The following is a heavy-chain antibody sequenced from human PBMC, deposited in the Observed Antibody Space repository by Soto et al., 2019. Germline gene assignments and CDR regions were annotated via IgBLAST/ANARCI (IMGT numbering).Heavy chain of an antibody. J-gene: IGHJ4*02. V-gene: IGHV3-23*01. D-gene: IGHD4-4*01. CDR3: AKGGTYSNYELDY. CDR2: MSASVKST. Sequence: GGSLRLSCAASGFTFSNYAMSWVRQAPGKGLEWVSAMSASVKSTYYADSVKGRFTISRDNFRDTLYVQMSSLRVEDTAVYYCAKGGTYSNYELDYWGQGTLVTVSS. CDR1: GFTFSNYA.